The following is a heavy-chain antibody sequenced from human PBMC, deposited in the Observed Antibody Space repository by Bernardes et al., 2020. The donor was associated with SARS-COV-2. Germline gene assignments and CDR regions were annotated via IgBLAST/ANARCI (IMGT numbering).Heavy chain of an antibody. D-gene: IGHD3-3*01. CDR3: ARVRDVWSGYSGVDV. CDR1: GFTYSNYG. CDR2: IWHDGSNK. Sequence: SCVSSGFTYSNYGVYWVRRGPGKGLERVEVIWHDGSNKVYAESVKGRFTISRDNAKNTLYLQMNSLRAEDTAVYYCARVRDVWSGYSGVDVVGLVITVTV. J-gene: IGHJ6*02. V-gene: IGHV3-33*01.